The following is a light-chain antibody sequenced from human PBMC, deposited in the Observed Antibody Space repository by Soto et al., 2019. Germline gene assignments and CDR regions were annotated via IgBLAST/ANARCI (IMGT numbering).Light chain of an antibody. J-gene: IGLJ3*02. CDR2: EVS. CDR1: SNDIGGFNY. Sequence: QSALTQPASVSGSPGQSITMLCTGTSNDIGGFNYVSWYQQHPGKAPKLIIYEVSNRPSGISDRFFGSKSANTASLTISGLQAEDEADYYCSSFTGSTTWVFVGGTRLPVL. CDR3: SSFTGSTTWV. V-gene: IGLV2-14*01.